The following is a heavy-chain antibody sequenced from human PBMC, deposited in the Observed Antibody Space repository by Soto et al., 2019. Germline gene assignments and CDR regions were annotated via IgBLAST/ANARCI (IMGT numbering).Heavy chain of an antibody. Sequence: GASVKVSCKASGGTFSSYAISWVRQAPGQGLEWMGGIIPIFGTANYAQKFQGRVTITADESTSTAYMELSSLRSEDTAVYYCARGVWRYCSGGSCATFFDYWGQGTLVTVSS. V-gene: IGHV1-69*13. J-gene: IGHJ4*02. CDR2: IIPIFGTA. CDR3: ARGVWRYCSGGSCATFFDY. CDR1: GGTFSSYA. D-gene: IGHD2-15*01.